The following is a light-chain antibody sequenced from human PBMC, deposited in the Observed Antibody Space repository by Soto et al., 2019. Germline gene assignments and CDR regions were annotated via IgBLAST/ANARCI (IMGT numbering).Light chain of an antibody. CDR1: SSDVGGYNY. Sequence: QSVLTQPPSASGSPGQSVTISCTGTSSDVGGYNYVSWYQQHPGKAPKLMIYEVSKRPSGVPDRFSGSKSANTASLTVSGLQAEDEADYYCCSYAGSSTYVVFGGGTKLTVL. J-gene: IGLJ2*01. CDR2: EVS. CDR3: CSYAGSSTYVV. V-gene: IGLV2-8*01.